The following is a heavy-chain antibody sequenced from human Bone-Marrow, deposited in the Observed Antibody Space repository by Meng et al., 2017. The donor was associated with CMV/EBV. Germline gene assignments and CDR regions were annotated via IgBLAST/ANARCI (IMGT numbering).Heavy chain of an antibody. CDR1: GFTFSSYW. CDR3: ARRAGEVGATFYYYYGMDV. V-gene: IGHV3-74*01. CDR2: INSDGSST. D-gene: IGHD1-26*01. Sequence: GESLKLSCAASGFTFSSYWMHWVRQAPGKGLVWVSRINSDGSSTSYADSVKGRFTISRDNAKNTLYLQMNSLRAEDTAVYYCARRAGEVGATFYYYYGMDVWGQGTTVTVSS. J-gene: IGHJ6*02.